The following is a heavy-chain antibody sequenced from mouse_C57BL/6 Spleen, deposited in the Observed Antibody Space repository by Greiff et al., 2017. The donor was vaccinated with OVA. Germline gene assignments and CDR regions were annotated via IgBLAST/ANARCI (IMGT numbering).Heavy chain of an antibody. J-gene: IGHJ4*01. V-gene: IGHV14-3*01. Sequence: EVQLQQSVAELVRPGASVKLSCTASGFNIKNTYMPWVKQRPEQGLEWIGRIDPANGNTKYAPKFQGKAPITADTSSNTAYLQLSSLTSEDTAIYYCARSRAYYSNYGDYYAMDYWGQGTSGTVSS. D-gene: IGHD2-5*01. CDR2: IDPANGNT. CDR3: ARSRAYYSNYGDYYAMDY. CDR1: GFNIKNTY.